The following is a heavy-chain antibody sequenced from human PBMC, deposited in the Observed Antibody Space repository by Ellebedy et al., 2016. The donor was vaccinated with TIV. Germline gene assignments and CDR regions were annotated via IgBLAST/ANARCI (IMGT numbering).Heavy chain of an antibody. Sequence: MPSETLSLTCTVSGYSISSGYYWGWIRQPPGKGLEWIGSISHRGSTDYNPSLKSRVTISVDTSKNQFSLQLSSVTAADTAVYSCARDHGAVAFDIWGQGTMVTVSS. CDR3: ARDHGAVAFDI. CDR1: GYSISSGYY. CDR2: ISHRGST. J-gene: IGHJ3*02. V-gene: IGHV4-38-2*02.